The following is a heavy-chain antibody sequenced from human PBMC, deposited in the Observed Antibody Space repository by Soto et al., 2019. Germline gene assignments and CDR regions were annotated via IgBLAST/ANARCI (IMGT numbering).Heavy chain of an antibody. J-gene: IGHJ1*01. CDR2: FDPEDGET. Sequence: ASVKVSCKVSRYTLTELSMHWVRQAPGKGLEWVGGFDPEDGETIYAQKFQGRVTMTEETSTDTASMELSSLRSEDTAVYYCATVSPKLVRAEYFQHWGQGTLVTVSS. CDR3: ATVSPKLVRAEYFQH. CDR1: RYTLTELS. V-gene: IGHV1-24*01. D-gene: IGHD6-13*01.